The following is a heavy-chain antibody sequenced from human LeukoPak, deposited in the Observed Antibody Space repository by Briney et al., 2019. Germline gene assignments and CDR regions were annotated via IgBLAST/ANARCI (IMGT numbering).Heavy chain of an antibody. V-gene: IGHV1-8*02. J-gene: IGHJ6*02. CDR2: MNPNSGNT. Sequence: ASVKVSCKASGYTFTGYDINWVRQATGQGLEWLGWMNPNSGNTDYAQKFKGRVTMTRNNSISTAYMELSSLRSEDTAVYYCARAKGYSSGWYSDYYGMDVWGQETAVTVSS. CDR3: ARAKGYSSGWYSDYYGMDV. D-gene: IGHD6-19*01. CDR1: GYTFTGYD.